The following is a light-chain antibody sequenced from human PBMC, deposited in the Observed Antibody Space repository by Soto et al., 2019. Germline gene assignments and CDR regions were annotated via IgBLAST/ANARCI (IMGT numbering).Light chain of an antibody. CDR2: LCS. J-gene: IGKJ4*01. V-gene: IGKV2-28*01. Sequence: DIVMTQSPLSLTVTPGEPASLSCRSSQSLLHGSGYNYLDWYLQKPGQSPQLLIYLCSKRASGVPDRFSGSGSGTDFTLKNSRVEAGDVGVYYCMQGLQNPLTFGVETKVEIK. CDR1: QSLLHGSGYNY. CDR3: MQGLQNPLT.